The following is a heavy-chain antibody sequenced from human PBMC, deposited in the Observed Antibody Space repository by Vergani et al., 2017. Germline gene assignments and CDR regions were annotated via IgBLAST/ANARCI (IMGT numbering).Heavy chain of an antibody. Sequence: QVQLQESGPGLVKPSETLSLTCTVPGGSLSSYYWSWIRQPPGKGLGRIGYIYYSGSTNYNPSLKSRVTISVDTSKNQFSLKLSPVTAADTAVYYCARRSDYYYGMDVWGQGTTVTVSS. V-gene: IGHV4-59*08. CDR1: GGSLSSYY. CDR3: ARRSDYYYGMDV. CDR2: IYYSGST. D-gene: IGHD3-10*01. J-gene: IGHJ6*02.